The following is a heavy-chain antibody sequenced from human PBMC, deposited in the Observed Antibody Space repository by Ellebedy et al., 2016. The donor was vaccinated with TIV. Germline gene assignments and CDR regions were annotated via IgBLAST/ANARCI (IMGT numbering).Heavy chain of an antibody. D-gene: IGHD6-19*01. CDR3: AKDNYKVSVAGSN. J-gene: IGHJ4*02. Sequence: GESLKISCAASGFTFSDYYMSWIRQAPGKGLEWISYISSDGDTIYYTDSVKGRFYLSRVNAKNSLYLQMDSLRAEDTAVYYCAKDNYKVSVAGSNWGQGTLVTVSS. CDR2: ISSDGDTI. CDR1: GFTFSDYY. V-gene: IGHV3-11*04.